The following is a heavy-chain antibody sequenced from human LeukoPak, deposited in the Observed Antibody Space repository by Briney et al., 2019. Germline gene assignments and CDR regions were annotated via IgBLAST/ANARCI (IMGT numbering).Heavy chain of an antibody. Sequence: PSETLSLTCTVSGVSINSYYWSWIRQSPGKGLEWIGYIYYSGSTYYNPSLKSRVVISVDTSKNQFTLKLSSVTAADTAVYYCARRPVNAYSFDSWGQGTLVTVSS. CDR1: GVSINSYY. CDR2: IYYSGST. D-gene: IGHD3-16*01. V-gene: IGHV4-59*01. J-gene: IGHJ4*02. CDR3: ARRPVNAYSFDS.